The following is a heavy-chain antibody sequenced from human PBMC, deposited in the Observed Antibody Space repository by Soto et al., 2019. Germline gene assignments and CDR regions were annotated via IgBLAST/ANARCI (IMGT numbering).Heavy chain of an antibody. J-gene: IGHJ5*02. Sequence: ASVKVSCKASGYTFTSYGISWVRQAPGQGLEWMGWISAYNGNTNYAQKLQGRVTMTTDTPTSTAYMELRSLRSDDTAVYYCAREGDIVVVPAAISGWFDPWGQGTLVTVSS. V-gene: IGHV1-18*01. CDR2: ISAYNGNT. CDR1: GYTFTSYG. CDR3: AREGDIVVVPAAISGWFDP. D-gene: IGHD2-2*01.